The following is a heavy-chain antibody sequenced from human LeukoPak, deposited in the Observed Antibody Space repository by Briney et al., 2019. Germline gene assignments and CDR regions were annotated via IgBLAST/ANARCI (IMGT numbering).Heavy chain of an antibody. CDR3: ARGGPYYYDSSGYWFDP. D-gene: IGHD3-22*01. Sequence: GSLVKVSCKASGYTFTSYGISWVRQAPGQRLEWMGLISVYNGNTKYAQKFQGRVTMTTDTSTSTAYMELSRLRSDDTAVYYCARGGPYYYDSSGYWFDPWGQGTLVTVSS. V-gene: IGHV1-18*01. CDR2: ISVYNGNT. CDR1: GYTFTSYG. J-gene: IGHJ5*02.